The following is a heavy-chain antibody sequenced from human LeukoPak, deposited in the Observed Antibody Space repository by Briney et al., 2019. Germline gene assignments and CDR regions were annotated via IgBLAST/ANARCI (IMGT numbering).Heavy chain of an antibody. CDR3: ARRTSHPVGAIDC. J-gene: IGHJ4*02. Sequence: SETLSLTCSVSGASISSNDYYWDWIRQPPGKGLEWIGALSYSRNTYYNPSLKSRVTISGDTSKSQFSLRLTSVIAADTALYFCARRTSHPVGAIDCWAQGTLVTVAS. D-gene: IGHD1-26*01. CDR2: LSYSRNT. V-gene: IGHV4-39*01. CDR1: GASISSNDYY.